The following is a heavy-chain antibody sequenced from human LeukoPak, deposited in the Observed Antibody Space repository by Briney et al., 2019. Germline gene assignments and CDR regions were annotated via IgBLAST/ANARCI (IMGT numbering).Heavy chain of an antibody. CDR3: ARGPSITMVRGGQWYYYMDV. CDR1: GYTFTGYY. J-gene: IGHJ6*03. Sequence: WASVKVSCKASGYTFTGYYMHWVRQAPGQGLEWMGLINPSGGSTNYAQKFQGRVTMTRDTSTSTVYMELSRLRSEDTAVYYCARGPSITMVRGGQWYYYMDVWGKGTTVTISS. V-gene: IGHV1-46*01. CDR2: INPSGGST. D-gene: IGHD3-10*01.